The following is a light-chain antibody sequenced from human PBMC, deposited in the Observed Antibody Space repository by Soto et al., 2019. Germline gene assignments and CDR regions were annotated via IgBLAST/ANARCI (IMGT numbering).Light chain of an antibody. J-gene: IGKJ5*01. CDR3: QQRSIWPIT. CDR2: GAS. Sequence: EVVMTQSPATLSVSPGERATLSCRASQTVSRNLAWYQQRPGQAPRLLIDGASTRATGIPARFSGGGSGTDFTLTISRLEPEDFAVYYCQQRSIWPITFGQGTRLEN. V-gene: IGKV3-15*01. CDR1: QTVSRN.